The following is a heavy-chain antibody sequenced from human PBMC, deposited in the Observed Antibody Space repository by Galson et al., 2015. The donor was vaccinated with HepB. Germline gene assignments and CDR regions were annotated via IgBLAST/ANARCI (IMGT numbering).Heavy chain of an antibody. J-gene: IGHJ5*02. V-gene: IGHV7-4-1*02. CDR2: INTNTGNP. CDR1: GYTFTSYA. Sequence: SVKVSCKASGYTFTSYAMNWVRQAPGQGLEWMGWINTNTGNPTYAQGFTGRFVFSLDTSVSTAYLQISSLKAEDTAVYYCARATLPRLRYFDWLSPVPNWFDPWGQGTLVTVSS. CDR3: ARATLPRLRYFDWLSPVPNWFDP. D-gene: IGHD3-9*01.